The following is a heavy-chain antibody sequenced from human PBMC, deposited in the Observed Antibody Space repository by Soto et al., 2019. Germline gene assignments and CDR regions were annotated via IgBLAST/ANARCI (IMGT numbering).Heavy chain of an antibody. J-gene: IGHJ6*02. D-gene: IGHD4-17*01. V-gene: IGHV1-69*13. CDR2: IIPIFGTA. CDR3: ARDDYGDYVAYYGMDV. CDR1: GGTFSSYA. Sequence: SVKVSCKASGGTFSSYAISWVRQAPGQGLEWMGGIIPIFGTANYAQKFQGRVTITADESTSTAYMELSSLRSEDTAVYYCARDDYGDYVAYYGMDVWGQGTTVTVSS.